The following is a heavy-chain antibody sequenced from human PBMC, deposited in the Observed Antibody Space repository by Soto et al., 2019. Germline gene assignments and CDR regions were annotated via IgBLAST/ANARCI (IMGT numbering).Heavy chain of an antibody. J-gene: IGHJ6*02. Sequence: QVHLVESGGGVVQPGGSLRLSCAARGFALSPYTIHWVRQAPGKGLEWVAGLSSDGSNNFYPDSVKGRITISRDNSKTTVQLQINNLRPEDTAIYYCAKDAEMHATRLLSYFALDLWGRGTTVTVSS. CDR1: GFALSPYT. CDR3: AKDAEMHATRLLSYFALDL. D-gene: IGHD3-10*01. CDR2: LSSDGSNN. V-gene: IGHV3-30-3*01.